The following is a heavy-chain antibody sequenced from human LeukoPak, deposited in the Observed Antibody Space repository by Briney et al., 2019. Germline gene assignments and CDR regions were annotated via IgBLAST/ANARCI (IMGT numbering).Heavy chain of an antibody. Sequence: GGSLILSCDASGITFRSYSMTWVRQAPGEGLEWVASISRTSSDIYYADSVKGRFTISRDNDNNSLYLQMNGLRAEDTAVYYCVREFFTRQTKYSGNYGGAFDYWGQGTLVTVSS. CDR1: GITFRSYS. CDR3: VREFFTRQTKYSGNYGGAFDY. V-gene: IGHV3-21*06. J-gene: IGHJ4*02. CDR2: ISRTSSDI. D-gene: IGHD1-26*01.